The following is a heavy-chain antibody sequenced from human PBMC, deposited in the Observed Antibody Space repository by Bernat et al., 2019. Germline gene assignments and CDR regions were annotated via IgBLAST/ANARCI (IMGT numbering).Heavy chain of an antibody. D-gene: IGHD5-18*01. CDR1: GFSLSNARMG. Sequence: QVTLKESGPVLVKPTETLTLTCTVSGFSLSNARMGVSWIRQPPGKALEWLAHIFSNDEKSYSTSLKSRLTISKDTSKSQVVLTMTNMDPVDTATYYCERIGDTAMEGKPYYYYGMDVWGQGTTVTVSS. J-gene: IGHJ6*02. CDR2: IFSNDEK. V-gene: IGHV2-26*01. CDR3: ERIGDTAMEGKPYYYYGMDV.